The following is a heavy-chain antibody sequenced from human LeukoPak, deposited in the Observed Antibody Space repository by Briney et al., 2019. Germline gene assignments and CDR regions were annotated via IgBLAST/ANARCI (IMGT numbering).Heavy chain of an antibody. V-gene: IGHV3-23*01. CDR3: AKDSNYGSDYYFDY. Sequence: GGSLRLSCAASGFTFSSYEMNWVRQAPGKGLEWVSAISGGGSTTYYADSVKGRFTISRDNSKNTLYLQMSSLRAEDTALYYCAKDSNYGSDYYFDYWGQGTLVTVSS. D-gene: IGHD3-10*01. CDR1: GFTFSSYE. CDR2: ISGGGSTT. J-gene: IGHJ4*02.